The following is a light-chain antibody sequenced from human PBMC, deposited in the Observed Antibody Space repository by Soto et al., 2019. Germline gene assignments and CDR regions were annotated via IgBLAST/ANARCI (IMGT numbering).Light chain of an antibody. V-gene: IGKV3-20*01. CDR3: QQYRSSPPSWT. CDR2: GAF. Sequence: EIVLTQSPGTLSLSPGERATLSCRSSQSITSGYLAWYQQKPGQAPRLIIYGAFNRATGIPDRFSGSGSGADFTLTISRLEPEDFGVYYCQQYRSSPPSWTFGQGTKVEIK. J-gene: IGKJ1*01. CDR1: QSITSGY.